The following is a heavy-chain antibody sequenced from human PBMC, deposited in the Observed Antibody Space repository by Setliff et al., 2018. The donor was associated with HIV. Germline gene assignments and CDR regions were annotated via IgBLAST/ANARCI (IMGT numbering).Heavy chain of an antibody. CDR3: ARDRRSIFGVDTKNWFDP. CDR1: GTSFSDYY. D-gene: IGHD3-3*01. V-gene: IGHV4-34*01. CDR2: VNHSGTT. J-gene: IGHJ5*02. Sequence: PSETLSLTCAVYGTSFSDYYGTWIRQPPGKGLEWIGEVNHSGTTNYNTSLKSRVTISGDTSKKQFSLKLSSVTAADTAVYYCARDRRSIFGVDTKNWFDPWGQGTQVTVSS.